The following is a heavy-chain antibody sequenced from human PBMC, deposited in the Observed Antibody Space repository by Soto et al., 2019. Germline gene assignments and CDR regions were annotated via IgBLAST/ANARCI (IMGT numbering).Heavy chain of an antibody. CDR3: ARAPTWDPNYYFDY. Sequence: SETLSLTCTVSGGSISSYYWSWIRQPPGKGLEWIGYIYYSGSTNYNPSLKSRVTISVDTSKNQFSLKLSSVTAADTAAYYCARAPTWDPNYYFDYWGQGTLVTVSS. CDR1: GGSISSYY. J-gene: IGHJ4*02. CDR2: IYYSGST. D-gene: IGHD1-26*01. V-gene: IGHV4-59*01.